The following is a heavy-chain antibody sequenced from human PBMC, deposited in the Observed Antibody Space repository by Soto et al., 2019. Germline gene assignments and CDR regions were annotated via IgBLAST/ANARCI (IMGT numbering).Heavy chain of an antibody. D-gene: IGHD2-15*01. CDR3: AHRAVLCSGGTCYSHPFDF. CDR1: GFSLTTTGVG. V-gene: IGHV2-5*02. J-gene: IGHJ4*02. CDR2: IYWDDDK. Sequence: QITLKESGPTLVKPTQTLTLTCTFSGFSLTTTGVGVGWIRQPPGKALEWLAIIYWDDDKRYSPSLKSRLTITXDXXKIQVVLTVANMDPVDTATYFCAHRAVLCSGGTCYSHPFDFWGQGTVVTVSS.